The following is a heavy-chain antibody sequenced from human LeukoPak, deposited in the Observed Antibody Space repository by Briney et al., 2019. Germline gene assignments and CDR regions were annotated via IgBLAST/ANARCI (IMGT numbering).Heavy chain of an antibody. D-gene: IGHD1-26*01. CDR3: ARVLGSYGAFDI. CDR2: VYHSGST. Sequence: SETLSLTCAVSGGSISSNNWWSWVRQPPGKGLEWIGEVYHSGSTNYNPSLKSRVTISVDKSKNQFSLRLSSVTAADTAVYYCARVLGSYGAFDIWGQGTMVTVSS. J-gene: IGHJ3*02. V-gene: IGHV4-4*02. CDR1: GGSISSNNW.